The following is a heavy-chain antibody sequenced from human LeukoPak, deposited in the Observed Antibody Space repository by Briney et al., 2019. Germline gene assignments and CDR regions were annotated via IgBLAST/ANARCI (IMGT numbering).Heavy chain of an antibody. J-gene: IGHJ3*02. Sequence: SETLSLTCTVSGGSISSYYWSWIRQPPGKGLEWIGYIYYRGSTNYNPSLKSRVTISVDTSKNQFSLKLSSVTAADTAVYYCARHGYCSSTSCYDAFDIWGQGTMVTVSS. CDR3: ARHGYCSSTSCYDAFDI. CDR1: GGSISSYY. V-gene: IGHV4-59*08. CDR2: IYYRGST. D-gene: IGHD2-2*01.